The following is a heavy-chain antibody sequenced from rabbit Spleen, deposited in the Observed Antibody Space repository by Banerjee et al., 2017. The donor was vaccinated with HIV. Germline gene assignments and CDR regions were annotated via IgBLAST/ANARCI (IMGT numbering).Heavy chain of an antibody. V-gene: IGHV1S45*01. CDR2: IYAGSSGIP. D-gene: IGHD7-1*01. J-gene: IGHJ4*01. CDR1: GFSFSSSYW. Sequence: QEQLEESGGDLVKLEGSLTLTCTASGFSFSSSYWICWVRQAPGKGLEWIACIYAGSSGIPYYASWAKGRFTISKTSSTTVTLQMTSLTVADTATYFCARFYAGYGDFGYAAMWGPGTLVTVS. CDR3: ARFYAGYGDFGYAAM.